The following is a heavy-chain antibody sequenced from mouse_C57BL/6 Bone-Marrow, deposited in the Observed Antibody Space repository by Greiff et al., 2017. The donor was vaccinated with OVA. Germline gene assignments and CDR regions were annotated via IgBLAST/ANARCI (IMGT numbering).Heavy chain of an antibody. CDR1: GFTFSDYY. J-gene: IGHJ3*01. CDR2: INHDGSST. CDR3: ARAGEKLTGTSWFAY. D-gene: IGHD4-1*01. V-gene: IGHV5-16*01. Sequence: EVKVVESEGGLVQPGSSMKLSCTASGFTFSDYYMAWVRQVPEKGLEWVANINHDGSSTYYLDSLKSRFIISRDNAKNILYLQMSSLKSEDTATYYCARAGEKLTGTSWFAYWGQGTLVTVSA.